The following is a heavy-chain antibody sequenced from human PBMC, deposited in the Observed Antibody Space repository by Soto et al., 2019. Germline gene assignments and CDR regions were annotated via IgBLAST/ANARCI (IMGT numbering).Heavy chain of an antibody. D-gene: IGHD3-22*01. J-gene: IGHJ5*02. CDR1: GFTFSDYY. Sequence: PGGSLRLSCAASGFTFSDYYMSWIRQAPGKGLEWVSYISSSGSTIYYADSVKGRFTISRDNAKNSLYLQMNSLRAEDTAVYYCARYYYDSSGYYDNWFDPWGQGTLVTSPQ. V-gene: IGHV3-11*01. CDR2: ISSSGSTI. CDR3: ARYYYDSSGYYDNWFDP.